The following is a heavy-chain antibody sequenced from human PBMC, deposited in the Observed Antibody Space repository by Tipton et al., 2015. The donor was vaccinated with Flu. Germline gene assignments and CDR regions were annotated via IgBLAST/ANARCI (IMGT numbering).Heavy chain of an antibody. J-gene: IGHJ4*02. Sequence: GSLRLSCAASGFTFSGYTMTWVRQSPGKGLEWISSIYGDSSYIHYADLAKGRFTISRDNSKNSLYLQMNSLRAEDTALYYCARDGGHPSGVVANYYFDFWGQGTLVTVSS. V-gene: IGHV3-21*01. CDR3: ARDGGHPSGVVANYYFDF. CDR1: GFTFSGYT. D-gene: IGHD2-15*01. CDR2: IYGDSSYI.